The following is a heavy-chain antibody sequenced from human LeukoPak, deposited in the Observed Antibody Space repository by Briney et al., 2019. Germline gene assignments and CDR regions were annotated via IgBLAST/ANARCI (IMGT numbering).Heavy chain of an antibody. V-gene: IGHV3-43D*03. D-gene: IGHD5-12*01. CDR1: GFTFDDYA. CDR3: AKDGGRGYSGYDTSFDY. J-gene: IGHJ4*02. CDR2: ISWDGGST. Sequence: GGSLRLSCAASGFTFDDYAMHWVRQAPGKGLEWVSLISWDGGSTYYADSVKGRFTISRDNSKNSLYLQMNSLRAEDTALYYCAKDGGRGYSGYDTSFDYWGQGTLVTVSS.